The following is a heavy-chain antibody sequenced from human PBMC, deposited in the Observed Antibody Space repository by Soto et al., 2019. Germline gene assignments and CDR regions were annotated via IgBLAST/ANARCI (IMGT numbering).Heavy chain of an antibody. CDR3: AKGSIDRTGTWFYFDY. Sequence: SETLSLTXAVYGGSFSGYYWNWIRQPPGKGLEWIGEIYYSGSTYYNPSLKSRVTISVDTSKNQFPLKLSSVTAADTAVYYCAKGSIDRTGTWFYFDYWGQGTLVTVSS. V-gene: IGHV4-34*01. CDR1: GGSFSGYY. D-gene: IGHD6-13*01. CDR2: IYYSGST. J-gene: IGHJ4*02.